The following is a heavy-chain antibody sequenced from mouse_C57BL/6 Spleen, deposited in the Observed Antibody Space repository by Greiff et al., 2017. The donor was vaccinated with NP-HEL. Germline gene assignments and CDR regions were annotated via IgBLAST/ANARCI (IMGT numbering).Heavy chain of an antibody. D-gene: IGHD1-1*01. J-gene: IGHJ4*01. Sequence: EVQLQQSGAELVRPGASVKLSCTASGFNIKDYYMHWVKQRPEQGLEWIGRIDPEDGDTEYAPKFQGKATMTADTSSNTAYLQLSSLTSEDTAVYYCTTNYGRNYAMDYWGQGTSVTVSS. CDR3: TTNYGRNYAMDY. V-gene: IGHV14-1*01. CDR2: IDPEDGDT. CDR1: GFNIKDYY.